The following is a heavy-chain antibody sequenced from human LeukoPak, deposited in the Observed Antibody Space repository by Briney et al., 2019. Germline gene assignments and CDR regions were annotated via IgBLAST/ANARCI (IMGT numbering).Heavy chain of an antibody. CDR3: ARSMYYYGSGIDP. CDR2: ISGGGDAT. CDR1: DFNFITYA. D-gene: IGHD3-10*01. Sequence: GGSLRLSCAASDFNFITYAMSWVRQAPGKGLEWVSTISGGGDATYYADSVKGRFAISRDNSKNTLYLQMNSLRVEDTAVYYCARSMYYYGSGIDPWGQGTLVTVSS. V-gene: IGHV3-23*01. J-gene: IGHJ5*02.